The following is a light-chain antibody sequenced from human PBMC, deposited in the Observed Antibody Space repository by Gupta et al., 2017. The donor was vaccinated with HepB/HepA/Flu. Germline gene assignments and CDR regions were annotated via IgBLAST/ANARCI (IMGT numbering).Light chain of an antibody. CDR1: QSVSSN. J-gene: IGKJ2*01. Sequence: EIVMTQSPATPSVSPGERATPSCRASQSVSSNLAWYQQKPGQAPRLLIYGASTRATGIPARFSGSGSGTEFTLTISSLQSEDFAVYYCQQYNNWPGTFGQGTKLEIK. CDR2: GAS. CDR3: QQYNNWPGT. V-gene: IGKV3-15*01.